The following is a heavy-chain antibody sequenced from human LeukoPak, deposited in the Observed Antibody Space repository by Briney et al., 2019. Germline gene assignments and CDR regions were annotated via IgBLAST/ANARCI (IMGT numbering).Heavy chain of an antibody. Sequence: PGGSLRLSCAASGFTFSSYAMSWVRQAPGKGLEWVSAISGSGDNTYYADSVKGRFTIFRDNSENSLYVQMNSLRAEDTAVYYCAKEFPRTVSQGGGYYDIWSGIDYWGQGTLVTVSS. CDR3: AKEFPRTVSQGGGYYDIWSGIDY. J-gene: IGHJ4*02. V-gene: IGHV3-23*01. CDR1: GFTFSSYA. D-gene: IGHD3-3*01. CDR2: ISGSGDNT.